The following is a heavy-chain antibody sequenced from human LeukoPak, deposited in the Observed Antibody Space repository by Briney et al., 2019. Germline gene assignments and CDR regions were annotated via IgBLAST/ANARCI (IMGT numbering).Heavy chain of an antibody. D-gene: IGHD4-23*01. CDR1: GFTFSDYY. CDR2: ISSSGSTI. J-gene: IGHJ6*03. V-gene: IGHV3-11*04. CDR3: ARDSTTTVVTPLYYYYYMDV. Sequence: GGSLRLSCAASGFTFSDYYMSWIRQAPGKGLEWVSYISSSGSTIYYADSVKGRFTISRDNAKNSLYLQMNSLRAEDTAVYYCARDSTTTVVTPLYYYYYMDVWAKGPRSPSP.